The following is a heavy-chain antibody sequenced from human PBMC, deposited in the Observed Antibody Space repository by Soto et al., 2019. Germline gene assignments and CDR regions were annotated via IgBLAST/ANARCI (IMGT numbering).Heavy chain of an antibody. V-gene: IGHV4-34*01. CDR2: INHSGST. CDR3: ARAGPSSSWYRGYSYYYGMDV. D-gene: IGHD6-13*01. CDR1: GGSFSGYY. Sequence: ETLSVTCSVYGGSFSGYYWSWIRQPPGKGLEWIGEINHSGSTNYNPSLKSRVTISVDTSKNQFSLKLSSVTAADTAVYYCARAGPSSSWYRGYSYYYGMDVWGQGTKVTVCS. J-gene: IGHJ6*02.